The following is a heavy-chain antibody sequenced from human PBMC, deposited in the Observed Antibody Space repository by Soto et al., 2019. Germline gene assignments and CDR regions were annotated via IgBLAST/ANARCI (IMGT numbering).Heavy chain of an antibody. CDR3: ARDPIRELDHIAAVKSDYYGMDV. V-gene: IGHV1-69*13. D-gene: IGHD6-6*01. CDR2: IIPIFGTA. CDR1: GGTFSSYA. J-gene: IGHJ6*02. Sequence: SVKVSCKASGGTFSSYAISWVRQAPGQGLEWMGGIIPIFGTANYAQKFQGRVTITADESTSTAYMELSSLRSEDTAVYYCARDPIRELDHIAAVKSDYYGMDVWG.